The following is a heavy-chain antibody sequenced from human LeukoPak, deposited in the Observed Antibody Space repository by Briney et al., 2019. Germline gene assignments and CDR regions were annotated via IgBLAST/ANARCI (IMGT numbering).Heavy chain of an antibody. CDR1: GFTFNDFC. V-gene: IGHV3-48*01. CDR3: ARDGDWAFDY. CDR2: ISLTTTTV. J-gene: IGHJ4*02. D-gene: IGHD2-21*02. Sequence: GGSLRLSCAASGFTFNDFCRSWVRQAPGKGLEWVAHISLTTTTVSYAASVKGRFTMSRNNAKHSLFLQMNSLRAEDTAVYYCARDGDWAFDYWGQGTLVTVSS.